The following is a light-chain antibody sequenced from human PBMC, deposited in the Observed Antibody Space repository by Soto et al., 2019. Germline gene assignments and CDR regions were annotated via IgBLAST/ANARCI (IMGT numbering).Light chain of an antibody. Sequence: PGERATLSCRASESVSSSSLAWYQQKPGQAPRLLIYGASTRATGIPARFSGSGSGTEFTLTISSLQSEDFAVYYCQQYYNWPITFGQGTRLEIK. CDR3: QQYYNWPIT. CDR2: GAS. J-gene: IGKJ5*01. V-gene: IGKV3-15*01. CDR1: ESVSSS.